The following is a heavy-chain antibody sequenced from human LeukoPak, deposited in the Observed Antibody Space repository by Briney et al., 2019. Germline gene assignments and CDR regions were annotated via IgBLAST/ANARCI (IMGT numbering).Heavy chain of an antibody. V-gene: IGHV1-18*01. CDR2: ISAHNGNT. CDR3: ARGTYDTYYYYMDV. J-gene: IGHJ6*03. Sequence: ASVKVSCKASGYTFTSYGISWVRQAPGQGLEWMGWISAHNGNTNYAQKLQGRVTMTTDTSTSTAYMELRSLRSDDTAVYYCARGTYDTYYYYMDVWGKGTTVTVSS. CDR1: GYTFTSYG. D-gene: IGHD3-9*01.